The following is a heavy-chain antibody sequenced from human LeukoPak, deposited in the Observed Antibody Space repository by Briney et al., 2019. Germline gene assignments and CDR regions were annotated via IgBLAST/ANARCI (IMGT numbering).Heavy chain of an antibody. J-gene: IGHJ4*02. D-gene: IGHD7-27*01. CDR3: ARDLSSTANWEFDY. Sequence: ASVKVSCKTSGYTFIEYFIHWVRQAPGQGLEWMGRLNPNNGYTFYTEEFQGRVTMTSDTSISTAYMELTSLTSDDTALYYCARDLSSTANWEFDYWGQGTLVTVSS. CDR1: GYTFIEYF. V-gene: IGHV1-2*06. CDR2: LNPNNGYT.